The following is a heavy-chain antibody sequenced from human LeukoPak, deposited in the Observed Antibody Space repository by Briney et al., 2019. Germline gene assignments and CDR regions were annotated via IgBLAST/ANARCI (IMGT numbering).Heavy chain of an antibody. CDR3: ARGLAYYYDSSGYYYYYYYMDV. V-gene: IGHV4-59*01. CDR1: GGSISSYY. CDR2: IHYSGST. Sequence: SETLSLTCTVSGGSISSYYWSWIRQPPGKGLEWIGYIHYSGSTNYNPSLKSRVTISVDTSKNQFSLKLSSVTAADTAVYYCARGLAYYYDSSGYYYYYYYMDVWGKGTTVTVSS. D-gene: IGHD3-22*01. J-gene: IGHJ6*03.